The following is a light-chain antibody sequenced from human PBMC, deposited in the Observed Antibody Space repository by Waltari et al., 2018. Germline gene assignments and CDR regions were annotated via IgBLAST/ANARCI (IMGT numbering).Light chain of an antibody. CDR3: QQRFSWPT. CDR2: DAY. Sequence: EIVLTQSPATLSLSPWERATLSCRASQSVSSYLAWYQQKPGQAPRLLIYDAYNRATGIPDRFSGSGSGTDFTLTISSLEPEDFAVYYCQQRFSWPTFGQGAKVEIK. CDR1: QSVSSY. J-gene: IGKJ1*01. V-gene: IGKV3-11*01.